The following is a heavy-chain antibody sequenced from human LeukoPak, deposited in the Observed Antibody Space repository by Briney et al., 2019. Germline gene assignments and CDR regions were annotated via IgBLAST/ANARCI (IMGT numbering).Heavy chain of an antibody. Sequence: PGGSLRLSCAASGFTFSSYAMHWVRQAPGKGLEWVAVISYDGSNKYYADSVKGRFTISRDNSKNTLYLQMNSLRVEDTAVYYCVRVFTRGVTQFDYWGQGTLVTVSS. CDR2: ISYDGSNK. V-gene: IGHV3-30-3*01. CDR1: GFTFSSYA. D-gene: IGHD3-10*01. CDR3: VRVFTRGVTQFDY. J-gene: IGHJ4*02.